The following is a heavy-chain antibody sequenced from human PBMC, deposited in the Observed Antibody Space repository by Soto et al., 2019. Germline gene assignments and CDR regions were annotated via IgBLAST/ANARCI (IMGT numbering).Heavy chain of an antibody. V-gene: IGHV4-31*03. CDR2: IYYSGGA. CDR3: ARDIHYPDSSAYYSGFDS. Sequence: PSETLSLTCTVSGGSISSGGYYWTWIRQHPGKGLEWIGYIYYSGGAYYNPSLKSRVTISVDTSKNQFSLKLSSVTAADTAVYYCARDIHYPDSSAYYSGFDSWGPGTLVTVSS. J-gene: IGHJ4*02. D-gene: IGHD3-22*01. CDR1: GGSISSGGYY.